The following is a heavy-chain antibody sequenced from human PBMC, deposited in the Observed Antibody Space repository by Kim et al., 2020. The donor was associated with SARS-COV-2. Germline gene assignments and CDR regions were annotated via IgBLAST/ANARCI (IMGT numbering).Heavy chain of an antibody. CDR3: AEELGPYSSDNWFDP. J-gene: IGHJ5*02. D-gene: IGHD6-25*01. V-gene: IGHV6-1*01. Sequence: VSVKSRITINPDTSKNQFSLQLNSVTPEDTAVYYCAEELGPYSSDNWFDPWGQGTLVTVSS.